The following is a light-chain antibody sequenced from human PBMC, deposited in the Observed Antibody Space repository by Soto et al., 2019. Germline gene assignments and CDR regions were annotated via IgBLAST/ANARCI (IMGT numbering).Light chain of an antibody. CDR3: SSYVNYNTFVV. CDR2: EVS. J-gene: IGLJ2*01. CDR1: SSDVGAYNY. V-gene: IGLV2-14*01. Sequence: QSALTQPPSASGSPGQSVTISCTGTSSDVGAYNYVSWHQQHPGKAPKVIITEVSNRPSGVSNRFSGSKSGNTASLTISGLQAEDEADYYCSSYVNYNTFVVFGGGTQLTVL.